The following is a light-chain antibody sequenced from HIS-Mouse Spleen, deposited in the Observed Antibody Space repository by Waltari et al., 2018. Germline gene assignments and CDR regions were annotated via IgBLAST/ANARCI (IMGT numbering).Light chain of an antibody. CDR3: CSYAGSSTLV. Sequence: QSALTQPASVSGSPGQSITISCTGTSSDVGSYNLVSWYQQHPGKAPKLMIYEGSKRPSGVSNRFSGSKSVNTASLTISGLQAEDEADYYCCSYAGSSTLVFGEGTKLTVL. CDR2: EGS. CDR1: SSDVGSYNL. J-gene: IGLJ2*01. V-gene: IGLV2-23*01.